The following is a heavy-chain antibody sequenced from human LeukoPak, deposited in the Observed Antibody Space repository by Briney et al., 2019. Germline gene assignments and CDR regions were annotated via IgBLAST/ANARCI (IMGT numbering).Heavy chain of an antibody. J-gene: IGHJ4*02. CDR3: AKQLGHCSDGSCYFPY. CDR1: GFTFSSSA. V-gene: IGHV3-23*01. D-gene: IGHD2-15*01. CDR2: ISNNGGYT. Sequence: GGSLRLSCAASGFTFSSSAMSWDRQAPGKGLEWVSAISNNGGYTYYADSVQGRFTISRDNSKSTLCLQMNSLRAEDTAVYYCAKQLGHCSDGSCYFPYWGQGTLVTVSS.